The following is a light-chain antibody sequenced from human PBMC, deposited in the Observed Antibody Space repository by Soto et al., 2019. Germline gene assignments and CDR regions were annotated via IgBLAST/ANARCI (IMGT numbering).Light chain of an antibody. CDR1: SSDVGGYDR. CDR3: TSFTSSITLV. V-gene: IGLV2-18*02. CDR2: EVS. J-gene: IGLJ2*01. Sequence: QSALTQPPSRSGSPGQSVTISCTGTSSDVGGYDRVSWYQQPPGTAPKLIIYEVSNRPSGVPDRFSGSKSGNTASLTISGLQAEDEADYYCTSFTSSITLVFGGGTKLTVL.